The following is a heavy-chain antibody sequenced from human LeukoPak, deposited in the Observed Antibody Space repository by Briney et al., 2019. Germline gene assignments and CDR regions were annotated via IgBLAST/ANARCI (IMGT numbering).Heavy chain of an antibody. CDR1: GFTFSSYS. CDR3: TRDGYCSSTSCYESLFSYDY. J-gene: IGHJ4*02. CDR2: ISSSSSYI. Sequence: MPGGSLRLSCAASGFTFSSYSMNWVRQAPGKGLEWVSSISSSSSYIYYADSVKGRFTISRDNAKNSLYLQMNSLGAEDTAVYYCTRDGYCSSTSCYESLFSYDYWGQGTLVTVSS. V-gene: IGHV3-21*01. D-gene: IGHD2-2*01.